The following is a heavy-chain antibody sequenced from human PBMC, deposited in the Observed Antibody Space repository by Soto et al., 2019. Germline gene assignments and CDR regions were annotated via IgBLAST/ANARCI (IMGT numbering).Heavy chain of an antibody. CDR1: GGTFSSYT. Sequence: SVKVSCKSSGGTFSSYTISWVRPAPGQGLEWMGRIIPILGIANYAQKFQGRVTITADKSTSTAYMELSSLRSEDTAVYYCARDTWWPNWFDPWGQGTLVTVSS. CDR2: IIPILGIA. J-gene: IGHJ5*02. D-gene: IGHD2-8*02. CDR3: ARDTWWPNWFDP. V-gene: IGHV1-69*04.